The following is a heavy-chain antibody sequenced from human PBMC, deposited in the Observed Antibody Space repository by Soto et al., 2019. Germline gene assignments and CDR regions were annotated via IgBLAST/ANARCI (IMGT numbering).Heavy chain of an antibody. CDR3: ASSPSIAYYNWFDP. CDR1: GDSISSYY. J-gene: IGHJ5*02. Sequence: ASETLSLTCTLSGDSISSYYWNWVRQPPGKGLEWIGYIYYRGRTNYNPSLKSRVTISVDTSKNQFSLKLTSVTAADTAVYYCASSPSIAYYNWFDPWGQGTLVTVSS. D-gene: IGHD6-6*01. V-gene: IGHV4-59*01. CDR2: IYYRGRT.